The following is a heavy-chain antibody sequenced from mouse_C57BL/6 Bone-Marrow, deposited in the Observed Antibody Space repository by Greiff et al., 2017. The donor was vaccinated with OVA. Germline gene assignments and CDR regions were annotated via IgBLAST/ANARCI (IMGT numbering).Heavy chain of an antibody. V-gene: IGHV1-50*01. CDR1: GYTFTSYW. CDR2: IDPSDSYT. J-gene: IGHJ2*01. CDR3: ARGAIYYDYGGFDY. Sequence: QVQLKQSGAELVKPGASVKLSCKASGYTFTSYWMQWVKQRPGQGLEWIGEIDPSDSYTNYNQKFKGKATLTVDTSSSTAYMQLSSLTSEDSAVYYCARGAIYYDYGGFDYWGQGTTLTVSS. D-gene: IGHD2-4*01.